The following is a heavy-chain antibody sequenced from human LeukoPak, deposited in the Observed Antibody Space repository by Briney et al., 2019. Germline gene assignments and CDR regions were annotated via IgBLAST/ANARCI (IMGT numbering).Heavy chain of an antibody. CDR1: GGSISSGYY. V-gene: IGHV4-38-2*02. Sequence: PSETLSLTCTVSGGSISSGYYWGWIRRTPGKGREWIGEINNSGSTNYNPSLKSRVTISVDTSKTQFSLKLSSVTAADTAVYYCARRSYNSPLRYWGQGTLVTVSS. CDR3: ARRSYNSPLRY. CDR2: INNSGST. D-gene: IGHD3-10*01. J-gene: IGHJ4*02.